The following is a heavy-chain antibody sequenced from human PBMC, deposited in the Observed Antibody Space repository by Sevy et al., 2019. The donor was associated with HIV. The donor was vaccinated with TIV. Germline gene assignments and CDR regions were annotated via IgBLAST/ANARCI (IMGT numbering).Heavy chain of an antibody. CDR3: ARRLSSAWYFDF. CDR2: IYSDGTT. Sequence: GGSLRLSCAASGFSVSRNHINWVRQAPGKGQEWISVIYSDGTTQYADSVKGRFTISRDTSNNTVYLQVSSLRADDTAVDYWARRLSSAWYFDFWGQGTLVTVSS. CDR1: GFSVSRNH. D-gene: IGHD6-19*01. V-gene: IGHV3-53*01. J-gene: IGHJ4*02.